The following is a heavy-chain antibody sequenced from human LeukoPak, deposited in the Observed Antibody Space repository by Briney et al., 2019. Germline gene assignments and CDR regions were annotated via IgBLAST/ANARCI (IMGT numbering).Heavy chain of an antibody. V-gene: IGHV5-51*01. J-gene: IGHJ3*02. CDR1: GYSFTSYW. D-gene: IGHD3-22*01. CDR2: IYPGDSDT. Sequence: GESPKISCKGSGYSFTSYWIGWVRQMPGKGLEWMGIIYPGDSDTRYSPSFQGQVTISADKSISTAYLQWSSLKASDTAMYYCASTYYYDSSGSSDAFDIWGQGTMVTVSS. CDR3: ASTYYYDSSGSSDAFDI.